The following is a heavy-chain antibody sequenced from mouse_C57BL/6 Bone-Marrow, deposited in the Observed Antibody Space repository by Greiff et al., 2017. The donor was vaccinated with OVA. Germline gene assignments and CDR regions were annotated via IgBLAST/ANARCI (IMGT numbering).Heavy chain of an antibody. CDR2: IRNKPNGSTT. CDR3: ARYKGRVAEDYFDY. CDR1: GFTFTNYY. Sequence: EVQRVESGGGLVQPGDSLSLSCAASGFTFTNYYMSWVRQPPGKALEWLAFIRNKPNGSTTEYSASVKGRFTISRDNSQSILYLQMNALRAEDSATYYCARYKGRVAEDYFDYWGQGTALTVSS. V-gene: IGHV7-3*01. D-gene: IGHD1-1*01. J-gene: IGHJ2*01.